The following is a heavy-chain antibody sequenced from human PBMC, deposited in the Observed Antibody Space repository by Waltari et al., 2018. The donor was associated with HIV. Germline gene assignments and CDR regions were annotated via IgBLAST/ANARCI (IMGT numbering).Heavy chain of an antibody. Sequence: QLQLQESGPGLVKPSETLSLTCTVSGDSISSSVYYWGWIRPPPGKGLEWIGSIYYSGTTYYDPSLKSRVTMSVDTSKNQFSLKMSSVTAGDTAVYYCARQLYYDFWSGLKWGDGMDVWGQGTTVTVAS. CDR3: ARQLYYDFWSGLKWGDGMDV. J-gene: IGHJ6*02. D-gene: IGHD3-3*01. CDR1: GDSISSSVYY. V-gene: IGHV4-39*01. CDR2: IYYSGTT.